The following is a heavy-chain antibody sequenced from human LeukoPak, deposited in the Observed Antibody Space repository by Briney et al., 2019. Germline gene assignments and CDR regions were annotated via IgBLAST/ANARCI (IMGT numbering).Heavy chain of an antibody. CDR2: LSKSGNT. CDR3: ARARYVNSFYAFDI. D-gene: IGHD3-9*01. CDR1: AGSISSYY. V-gene: IGHV4-59*01. J-gene: IGHJ3*02. Sequence: SETLSLTCTVSAGSISSYYWSWIRLPPGKGLEWIGYLSKSGNTNYSPSLKGRVTIFGDTSKNQFFLKLSSVTAADTAVYYCARARYVNSFYAFDIWGQGTLVTVSS.